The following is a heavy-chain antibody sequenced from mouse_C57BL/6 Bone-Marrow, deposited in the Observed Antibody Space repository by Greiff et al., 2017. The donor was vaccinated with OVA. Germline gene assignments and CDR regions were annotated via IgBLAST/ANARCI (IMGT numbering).Heavy chain of an antibody. CDR2: ISSGGSYT. Sequence: EVMLVESGGDLVKPGGSLKLSCAASGFTFSSYGMSWVRQTPDKRLEWVATISSGGSYTYYPDSVKGRFTISRDNAKNTLYLQMSSLKSEDTAMYYCARLTGADYWGQGTTLTVSS. V-gene: IGHV5-6*01. J-gene: IGHJ2*01. D-gene: IGHD4-1*01. CDR3: ARLTGADY. CDR1: GFTFSSYG.